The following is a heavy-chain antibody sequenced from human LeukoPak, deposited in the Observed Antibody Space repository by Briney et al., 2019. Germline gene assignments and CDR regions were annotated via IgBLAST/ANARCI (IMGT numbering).Heavy chain of an antibody. V-gene: IGHV5-51*01. CDR1: GYTFTGYF. D-gene: IGHD6-19*01. CDR3: ARRIGSGWYDY. Sequence: ASVKVSCKASGYTFTGYFMHWVRQMPGNGLEWLGIINPGDSDTRYSPSFQGQVTISADKSISTANLQWSSLKASDTAMYYCARRIGSGWYDYWGQGTLVTVSS. J-gene: IGHJ4*02. CDR2: INPGDSDT.